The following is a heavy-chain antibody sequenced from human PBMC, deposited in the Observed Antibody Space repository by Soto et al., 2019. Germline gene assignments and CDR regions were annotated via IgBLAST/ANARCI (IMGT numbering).Heavy chain of an antibody. D-gene: IGHD5-12*01. J-gene: IGHJ4*02. Sequence: IGDLFFRRILQKKGMGLEWIGYIYYSGSTNYNPSLKSRVTISVDTSKNQFSLKLSSVTAADTAVYYCARDSRSRYKLNVSDYWVQGTPVTGTS. CDR3: ARDSRSRYKLNVSDY. CDR1: IGDLF. CDR2: IYYSGST. V-gene: IGHV4-59*11.